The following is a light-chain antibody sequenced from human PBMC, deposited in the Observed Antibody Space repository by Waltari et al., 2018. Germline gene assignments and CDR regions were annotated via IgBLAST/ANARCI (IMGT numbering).Light chain of an antibody. J-gene: IGLJ3*02. CDR3: QALGTGAWV. V-gene: IGLV3-1*01. CDR2: QVT. CDR1: ILGTKY. Sequence: SFELTQPPSVSMSPGQTASITCSGDILGTKYASWYPQKPGQSPLLVIYQVTKRPSGIPERFSGSKSGNAATLTISGTQAMDEADYYCQALGTGAWVFGGGTKLTVL.